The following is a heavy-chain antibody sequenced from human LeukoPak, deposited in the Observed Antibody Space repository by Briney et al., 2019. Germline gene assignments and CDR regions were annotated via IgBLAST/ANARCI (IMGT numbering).Heavy chain of an antibody. J-gene: IGHJ5*02. Sequence: SETLSLTCTVSGGSISSSSYYWGWIRQPPGKGLEWIGSIYYSGSTYYNPSLKSRVTIFVDTSKNQFSLKLSSVTAADTAVYYCARLEITFGGVIAAWGQGTLVTVSS. CDR2: IYYSGST. CDR1: GGSISSSSYY. D-gene: IGHD3-16*02. CDR3: ARLEITFGGVIAA. V-gene: IGHV4-39*01.